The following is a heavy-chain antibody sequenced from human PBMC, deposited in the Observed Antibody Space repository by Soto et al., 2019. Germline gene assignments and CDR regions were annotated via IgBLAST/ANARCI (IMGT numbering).Heavy chain of an antibody. CDR2: FDPEDGET. V-gene: IGHV1-24*01. Sequence: QVPLVQSGAEVKKPGASVKVSCKVSGYTLTELSMHWVRQAPGKGLEWMGGFDPEDGETIYAQKFQGRVTMTEDTSTDTAYMELSSLRSEDTAVYYCATGVQMDCSGGSCYSGNWFDPWGQGTLVTVSS. J-gene: IGHJ5*02. CDR1: GYTLTELS. CDR3: ATGVQMDCSGGSCYSGNWFDP. D-gene: IGHD2-15*01.